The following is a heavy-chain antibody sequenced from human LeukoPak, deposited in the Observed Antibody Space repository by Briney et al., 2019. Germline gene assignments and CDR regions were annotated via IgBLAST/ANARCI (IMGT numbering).Heavy chain of an antibody. Sequence: ASVKVSCKASGYTFTSYDINWVRQATGQGLEWMGWMSPNSGNTGYAQKFQGRVTMTRNTSISTAYMELSSLRSEDTAVYYCARGCPAQKLRFEDVWGQGTTVTVSS. CDR1: GYTFTSYD. CDR2: MSPNSGNT. D-gene: IGHD3-3*01. V-gene: IGHV1-8*01. CDR3: ARGCPAQKLRFEDV. J-gene: IGHJ6*02.